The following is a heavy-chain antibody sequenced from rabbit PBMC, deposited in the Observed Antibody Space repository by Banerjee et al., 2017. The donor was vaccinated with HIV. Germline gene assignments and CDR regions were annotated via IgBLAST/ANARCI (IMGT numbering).Heavy chain of an antibody. D-gene: IGHD1-1*01. J-gene: IGHJ4*01. V-gene: IGHV1S40*01. CDR2: INAGGTGTT. Sequence: QSLEESGGDLVKPEGSLTLTCTASGFDFIRSYYMCWVRQAPGKGLEWIACINAGGTGTTYYANWAQGRFTISIPSSTTVSLQMTSLTAADTATYFCARHVSGAPINLWGQGTLVTIS. CDR1: GFDFIRSYY. CDR3: ARHVSGAPINL.